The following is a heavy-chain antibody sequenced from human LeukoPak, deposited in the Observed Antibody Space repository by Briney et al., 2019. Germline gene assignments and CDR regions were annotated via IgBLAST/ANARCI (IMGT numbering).Heavy chain of an antibody. CDR2: MNPNSGNT. D-gene: IGHD5-12*01. CDR1: GYTFTTYD. Sequence: GASVMVSCKASGYTFTTYDINWVRQATGQGLEWMGWMNPNSGNTNYAQKLQGRVTMTTDTSTSTAYMELRSLRSDDTAVYYCARFIVATINYYYYYYMDVWGKGTTVTVSS. J-gene: IGHJ6*03. V-gene: IGHV1-18*01. CDR3: ARFIVATINYYYYYYMDV.